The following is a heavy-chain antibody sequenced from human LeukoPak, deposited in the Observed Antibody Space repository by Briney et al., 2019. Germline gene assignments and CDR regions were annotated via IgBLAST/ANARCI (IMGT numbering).Heavy chain of an antibody. D-gene: IGHD3-22*01. V-gene: IGHV3-74*01. CDR2: IKGDGSST. J-gene: IGHJ1*01. CDR3: ARDPDSGGYSTFQL. Sequence: PGGSLRLSCAASGFTFSNYWMHWVRQAPGKGLVWVSRIKGDGSSTSYADSVKGRFTISRDNAKKMLCLQMNSLRAEDTAVYYCARDPDSGGYSTFQLWGQGTLVTVSS. CDR1: GFTFSNYW.